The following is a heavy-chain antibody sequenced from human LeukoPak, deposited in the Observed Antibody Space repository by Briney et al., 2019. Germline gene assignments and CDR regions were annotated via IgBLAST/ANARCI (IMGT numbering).Heavy chain of an antibody. V-gene: IGHV3-23*01. Sequence: GGSLRLSCAASGFTFSSYAVNWVRQAPGKGLEWVPAISGGGGSTYYADFVKGRFTISRDNSRNTLYLQMSSLRAEDTAVYYCAKDISGSYGGGYWGQGTLVTVSS. D-gene: IGHD1-26*01. CDR3: AKDISGSYGGGY. CDR1: GFTFSSYA. J-gene: IGHJ4*02. CDR2: ISGGGGST.